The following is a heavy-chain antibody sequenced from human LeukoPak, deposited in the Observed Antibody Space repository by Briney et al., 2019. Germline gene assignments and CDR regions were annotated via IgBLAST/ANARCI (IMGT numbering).Heavy chain of an antibody. J-gene: IGHJ6*03. CDR2: INWNGGST. Sequence: GGSLRLSCGASGFTFDDYGMSWVRQAPGKGLEWVSGINWNGGSTGYADSVKGRFTISRDNAKNSLYLQMNSLRAEDTAVYYCARGDSSGWRYYYYYMDVWGKGTTVTVSS. V-gene: IGHV3-20*04. CDR3: ARGDSSGWRYYYYYMDV. D-gene: IGHD6-19*01. CDR1: GFTFDDYG.